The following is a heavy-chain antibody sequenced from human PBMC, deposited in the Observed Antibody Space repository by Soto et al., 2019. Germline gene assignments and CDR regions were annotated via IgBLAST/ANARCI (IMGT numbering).Heavy chain of an antibody. D-gene: IGHD3-16*01. V-gene: IGHV4-59*08. J-gene: IGHJ3*02. CDR2: IYYSGST. CDR3: ARRYGWAFDI. CDR1: GGSISSYY. Sequence: SETLSLTCTVSGGSISSYYWSWIRQPPGKDLEWIGYIYYSGSTNYNPSLKSRVTISVDTSKNQFSLKLSSVTAADTAVYYCARRYGWAFDIWGQGTMVTVSS.